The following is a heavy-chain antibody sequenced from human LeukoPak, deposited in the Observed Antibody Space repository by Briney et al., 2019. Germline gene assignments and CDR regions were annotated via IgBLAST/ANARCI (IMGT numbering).Heavy chain of an antibody. D-gene: IGHD6-19*01. CDR1: GFTFDDYA. Sequence: QPGRSLRLSCAASGFTFDDYAMHWVRQPPGKGLEWGSGISWNSGSIDYADSVKGRFTISRDNAKNSLYLQMNSLRVEDTAFYYCAKDNRRHYTSGPNPDSLHWGQGALVTVSS. J-gene: IGHJ4*02. CDR3: AKDNRRHYTSGPNPDSLH. V-gene: IGHV3-9*01. CDR2: ISWNSGSI.